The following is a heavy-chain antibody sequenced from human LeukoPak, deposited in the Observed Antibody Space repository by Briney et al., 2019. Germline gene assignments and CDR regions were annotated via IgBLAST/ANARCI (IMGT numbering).Heavy chain of an antibody. J-gene: IGHJ6*03. D-gene: IGHD2-2*01. CDR1: GGSISSYY. V-gene: IGHV4-59*01. CDR2: IYYSGST. Sequence: PSETLSLSCTVSGGSISSYYWSWIRQPPGKGLEWIGYIYYSGSTNYNPSLKSRVTISVDTSKNQFSLKLSSVIAADTAVYYCARTTEGYCSSASCYGFSYSYYMDVWGKGTTVTISS. CDR3: ARTTEGYCSSASCYGFSYSYYMDV.